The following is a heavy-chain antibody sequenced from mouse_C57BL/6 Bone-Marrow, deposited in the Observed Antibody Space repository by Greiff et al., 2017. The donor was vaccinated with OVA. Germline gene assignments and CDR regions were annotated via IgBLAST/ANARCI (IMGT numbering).Heavy chain of an antibody. Sequence: QVQLQQSGAELVKPGASVKVSCKASGYTFTSYWMHWVKQRPGQGLEWIGRIHPSDSDTNYNQKFKGKATLTVDKSSSTAYMQLSSLTSEDSAVYYCAIPIYYYGTYWYFDVWGTGTTVTVSS. V-gene: IGHV1-74*01. CDR1: GYTFTSYW. CDR2: IHPSDSDT. J-gene: IGHJ1*03. CDR3: AIPIYYYGTYWYFDV. D-gene: IGHD1-1*01.